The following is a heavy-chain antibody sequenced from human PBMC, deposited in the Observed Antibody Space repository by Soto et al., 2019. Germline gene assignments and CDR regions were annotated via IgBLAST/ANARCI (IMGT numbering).Heavy chain of an antibody. Sequence: SETLSLTYTVSDGYISSGGYYWSWIRQHPGKGLEWIGYIYYSGSTYYNPSLKSRVTISVDTSKNQFSLKLSSVTAADTAVYFCAKLQYTVVTPLDIWGQGTMVTVSS. CDR3: AKLQYTVVTPLDI. V-gene: IGHV4-31*03. J-gene: IGHJ3*02. D-gene: IGHD2-21*02. CDR2: IYYSGST. CDR1: DGYISSGGYY.